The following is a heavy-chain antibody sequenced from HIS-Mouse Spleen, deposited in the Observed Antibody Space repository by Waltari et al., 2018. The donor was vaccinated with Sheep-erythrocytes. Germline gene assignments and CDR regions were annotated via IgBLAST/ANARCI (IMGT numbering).Heavy chain of an antibody. CDR1: GGSISSSSYY. D-gene: IGHD3-3*01. CDR2: ISYSGST. V-gene: IGHV4-39*07. J-gene: IGHJ3*02. CDR3: ARDLELGDAFDI. Sequence: QLQLQESGPGLVKPSETLSLTCTVSGGSISSSSYYWGWIRQPPGKGLEWIGSISYSGSTYYNPSLKSRVTISVDTSKNQFSLKLSSVTAADTAVYYCARDLELGDAFDIWGQGTMVTVSS.